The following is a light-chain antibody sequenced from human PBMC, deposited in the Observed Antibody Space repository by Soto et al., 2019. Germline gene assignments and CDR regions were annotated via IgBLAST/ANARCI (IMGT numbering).Light chain of an antibody. CDR2: WAS. J-gene: IGKJ5*01. V-gene: IGKV4-1*01. Sequence: DIVMTQSPDSLAVSLGERATINCKSSPSVLYSSNNKNYLAWYQQKPGQPPKLLIYWASTRESGVPDRFSGSGSGTDFTITISSLQAEDVAVYYCQQYDSTPPTFGQGTRLEIK. CDR1: PSVLYSSNNKNY. CDR3: QQYDSTPPT.